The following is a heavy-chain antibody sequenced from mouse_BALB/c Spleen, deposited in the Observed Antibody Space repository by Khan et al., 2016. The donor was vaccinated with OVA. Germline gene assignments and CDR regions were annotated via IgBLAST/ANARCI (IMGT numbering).Heavy chain of an antibody. Sequence: VQLQESGPELVKPGASVKISCKASGFTFTDYYINWVKQKPGQGLEGIGWIYPGSGNTKYNEKLKGMATLTVDTSSSTAYMQLSSLTSEDTAVYFCAKGGYYGNSLFDYWGQGTTLTVSS. V-gene: IGHV1-84*02. CDR3: AKGGYYGNSLFDY. D-gene: IGHD1-1*01. CDR2: IYPGSGNT. J-gene: IGHJ2*01. CDR1: GFTFTDYY.